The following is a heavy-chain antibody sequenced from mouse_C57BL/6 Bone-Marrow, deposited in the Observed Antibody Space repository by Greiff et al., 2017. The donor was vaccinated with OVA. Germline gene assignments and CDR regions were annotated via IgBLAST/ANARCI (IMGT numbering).Heavy chain of an antibody. Sequence: EVQRVESGGGLVQPGGSLKLSCAASGFTFSDYYMYWVRQTPEKRLEWVAYISNGGGSTYYPDTVKGRFTISRDNAKNTLYLQMSRLKSEDTAMYYCARLGDAMDYWGQGTSVTVSS. D-gene: IGHD4-1*01. CDR1: GFTFSDYY. J-gene: IGHJ4*01. CDR2: ISNGGGST. V-gene: IGHV5-12*01. CDR3: ARLGDAMDY.